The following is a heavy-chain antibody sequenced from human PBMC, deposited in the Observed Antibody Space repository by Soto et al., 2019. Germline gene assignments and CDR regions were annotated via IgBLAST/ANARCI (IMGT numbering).Heavy chain of an antibody. CDR1: GFTFTNYW. Sequence: GGSLRLSCAASGFTFTNYWMHWVRQAPGKGLVWVSRINSDGSTTNYADSVKGRFTISRDNAKSSLYLQLSSLRAEDTAVYFCAKNRGLASWGQGTLVTVSS. V-gene: IGHV3-74*01. CDR2: INSDGSTT. CDR3: AKNRGLAS. J-gene: IGHJ4*02.